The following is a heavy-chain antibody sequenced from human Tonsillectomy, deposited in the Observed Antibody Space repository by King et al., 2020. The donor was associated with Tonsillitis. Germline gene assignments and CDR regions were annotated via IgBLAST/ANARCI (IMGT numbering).Heavy chain of an antibody. CDR1: GGSFSGYY. Sequence: HVQLQQWGAGLLKPSETLSLTCAVYGGSFSGYYWSWIRQPPGKGLEWIGEINHSGSTNYNPSLKSRVTISVDTSKNQFSLKRSSVTAADTAVYYCARGADGDYDYWGQGTLVTVSS. CDR3: ARGADGDYDY. D-gene: IGHD4-17*01. J-gene: IGHJ4*02. CDR2: INHSGST. V-gene: IGHV4-34*01.